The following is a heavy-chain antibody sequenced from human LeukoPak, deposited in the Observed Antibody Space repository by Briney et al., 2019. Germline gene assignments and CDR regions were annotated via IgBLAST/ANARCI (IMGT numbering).Heavy chain of an antibody. D-gene: IGHD2-2*01. Sequence: PSQTLSLTCTVSGGSISSGGYFWSWIRQHPGKGLEWVGYIYYSGSTYYNPSLKSRVTISVDTSKSQFSLKLSSVTAADTAVYYCARADCSSTSCSPFSGWYFDLWGRGTLVTVSS. V-gene: IGHV4-31*03. CDR3: ARADCSSTSCSPFSGWYFDL. J-gene: IGHJ2*01. CDR2: IYYSGST. CDR1: GGSISSGGYF.